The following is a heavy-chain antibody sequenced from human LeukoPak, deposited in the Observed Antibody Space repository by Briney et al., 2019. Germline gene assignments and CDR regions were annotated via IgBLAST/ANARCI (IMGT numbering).Heavy chain of an antibody. CDR1: GFSFSDAW. CDR2: IKPRTSGGST. V-gene: IGHV3-15*01. Sequence: GGSLRLSCTASGFSFSDAWMTWVRQAPGKGLEWVGRIKPRTSGGSTDYAAPVKGRFTISRDDSKNTVYLQMNSLETEDTAVYYCTTPPDWGQGTLVIVSS. J-gene: IGHJ4*02. CDR3: TTPPD.